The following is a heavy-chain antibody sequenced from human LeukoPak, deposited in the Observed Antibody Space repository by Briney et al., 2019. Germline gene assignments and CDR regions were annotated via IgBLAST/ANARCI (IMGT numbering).Heavy chain of an antibody. J-gene: IGHJ3*02. CDR2: IYYSGST. CDR1: GGSISSYY. CDR3: ARGTGELAFDI. Sequence: SETLSLTCTVSGGSISSYYWSWIRQPPGKRLEWIGYIYYSGSTNYNPSLKSRVTISVDTSKNQFSLKLSSVTAADTAVYYCARGTGELAFDIWGQGTMVTVSS. D-gene: IGHD1-26*01. V-gene: IGHV4-59*01.